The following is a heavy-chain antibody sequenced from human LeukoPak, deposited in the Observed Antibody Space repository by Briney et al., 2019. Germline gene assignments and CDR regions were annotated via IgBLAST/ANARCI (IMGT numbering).Heavy chain of an antibody. J-gene: IGHJ4*02. Sequence: SETLSLTCTVSGGSISSYYWSWIRQPPGKGLEWIGYIYYSGSTNYNPSLKSRVTISVDTSKNQFSLKLSSVTAADTAVYYCARSLFYGDYGYYFDYWGQGPLVTVSS. D-gene: IGHD4-17*01. CDR2: IYYSGST. CDR3: ARSLFYGDYGYYFDY. V-gene: IGHV4-59*01. CDR1: GGSISSYY.